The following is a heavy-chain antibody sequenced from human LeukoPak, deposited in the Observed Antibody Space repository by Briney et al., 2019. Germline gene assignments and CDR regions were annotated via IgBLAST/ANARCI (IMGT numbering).Heavy chain of an antibody. V-gene: IGHV3-21*04. D-gene: IGHD1-26*01. CDR1: GFTFSSYS. Sequence: PGGSLRLSCAASGFTFSSYSMNWVRQAPGKGLEWVSSISSSSSYIYYADSVKGRFTISRDNAKNSLYLQMNSLRAEDTAVYYCAIVGALTGFDYWGQGTLVTVSS. CDR2: ISSSSSYI. J-gene: IGHJ4*02. CDR3: AIVGALTGFDY.